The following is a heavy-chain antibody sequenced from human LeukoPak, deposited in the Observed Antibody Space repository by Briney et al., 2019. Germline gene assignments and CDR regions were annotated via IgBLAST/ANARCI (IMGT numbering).Heavy chain of an antibody. Sequence: PGGSLRLSCAASGFTFSSKWMHWVRQVPGKGLMWVSRINPDGSFTSCADSVKGRFTTSRDNAKNSLYLQMNSLRVEDTAVYYCARVKGTERDYWGQGTLVTVSS. CDR3: ARVKGTERDY. V-gene: IGHV3-74*01. CDR2: INPDGSFT. D-gene: IGHD3/OR15-3a*01. CDR1: GFTFSSKW. J-gene: IGHJ4*02.